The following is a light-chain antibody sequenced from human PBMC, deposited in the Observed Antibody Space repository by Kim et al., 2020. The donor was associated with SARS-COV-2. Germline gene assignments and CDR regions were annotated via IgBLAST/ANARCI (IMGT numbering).Light chain of an antibody. CDR1: QSVSSD. V-gene: IGKV3-15*01. Sequence: EIVMTQSPATLSVSPGERATLSCRASQSVSSDVAWYQQKAGQAPRLLIYGASSRATGIPARFSGSGSGTEFTLTIRSLQSGDFAVYYCQQYNNWPWTFGQGTKVDIK. CDR3: QQYNNWPWT. CDR2: GAS. J-gene: IGKJ1*01.